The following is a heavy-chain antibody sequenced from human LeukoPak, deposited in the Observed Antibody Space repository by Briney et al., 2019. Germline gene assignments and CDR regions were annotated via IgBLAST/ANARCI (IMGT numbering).Heavy chain of an antibody. Sequence: HPGGSLRLSCAASGFTFSSYEMNWVRQAPGKGLEWVSYISSSGSTIYYADSVKGRSTISRDNAKNSLYLQMNSLRAEDTAVYYCARVGLRPSRITMIVVVSIDYWGQGTLVTVSS. CDR1: GFTFSSYE. CDR2: ISSSGSTI. J-gene: IGHJ4*02. CDR3: ARVGLRPSRITMIVVVSIDY. V-gene: IGHV3-48*03. D-gene: IGHD3-22*01.